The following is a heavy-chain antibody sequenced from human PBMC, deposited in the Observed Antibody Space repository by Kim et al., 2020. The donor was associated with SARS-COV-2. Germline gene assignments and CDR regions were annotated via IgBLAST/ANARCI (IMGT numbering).Heavy chain of an antibody. CDR2: IYSGGST. J-gene: IGHJ6*02. CDR1: GFTVSSNY. CDR3: ASTYGDSTRGEHYYYYYGMDV. Sequence: GGSLRLSCAASGFTVSSNYMSWVRQAPGKGLEWVSVIYSGGSTYYADSVKGRFTISRHNSKNTLYLQMNSLRAEDTAVYYCASTYGDSTRGEHYYYYYGMDVWGQGTTVTVSS. D-gene: IGHD4-17*01. V-gene: IGHV3-53*04.